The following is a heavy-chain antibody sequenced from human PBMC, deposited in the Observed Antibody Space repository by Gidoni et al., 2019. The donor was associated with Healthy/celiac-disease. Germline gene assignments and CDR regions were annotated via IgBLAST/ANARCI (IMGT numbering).Heavy chain of an antibody. CDR3: TTDGGGGSRSDDAFDI. Sequence: EVQLVESGGGLVTPGGYLRLSCAASGFTFSNAWMSWVRQAPGKGLEWVGRIKSKTDGGTTDYAAPVKGRFTIARDDSKNTLYLQMNSLKTEDTAVYYCTTDGGGGSRSDDAFDIWGQGTMVTVSS. D-gene: IGHD3-16*01. CDR1: GFTFSNAW. CDR2: IKSKTDGGTT. J-gene: IGHJ3*02. V-gene: IGHV3-15*01.